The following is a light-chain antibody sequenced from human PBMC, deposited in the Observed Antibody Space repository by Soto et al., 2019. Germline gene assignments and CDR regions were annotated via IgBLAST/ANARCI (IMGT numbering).Light chain of an antibody. CDR3: SSYTTTNTLYV. V-gene: IGLV2-14*01. J-gene: IGLJ1*01. CDR1: SSDVGGYNY. CDR2: EVF. Sequence: QSVLTQPASVSGSPGQSITISCTGTSSDVGGYNYVSWYQHHPGKAPKLMIYEVFIRPSGVSSRFSGSKSGSTASLTISGLQAEDEADYYCSSYTTTNTLYVFGTGTKVTVL.